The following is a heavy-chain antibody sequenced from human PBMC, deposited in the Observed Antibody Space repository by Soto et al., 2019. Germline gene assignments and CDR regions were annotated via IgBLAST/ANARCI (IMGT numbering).Heavy chain of an antibody. Sequence: SGTLYLTCTLSGGSISSGGYSWSWIRQNPGKGLEWIGYIYYSGSTYYNPSLKSRVTISVNTSKNQFSLNLSSVPAAATAAYYGEILFRIEADGIFDYWVQGSPVTV. CDR1: GGSISSGGYS. D-gene: IGHD6-13*01. J-gene: IGHJ4*02. CDR3: EILFRIEADGIFDY. CDR2: IYYSGST. V-gene: IGHV4-31*03.